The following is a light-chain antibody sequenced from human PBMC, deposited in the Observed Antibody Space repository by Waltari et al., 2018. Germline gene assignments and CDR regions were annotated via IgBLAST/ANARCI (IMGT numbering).Light chain of an antibody. CDR3: QQYVESPAT. J-gene: IGKJ1*01. Sequence: EIELTQSPGTVSLSPGEGATLSCRASQSVRIYLAWYQQKPGQAPRLLIYHASTRATGIPDRFSASGSGTDFSLTISRLEPEDFAMYYCQQYVESPATFGQGTKVEIK. CDR2: HAS. V-gene: IGKV3-20*01. CDR1: QSVRIY.